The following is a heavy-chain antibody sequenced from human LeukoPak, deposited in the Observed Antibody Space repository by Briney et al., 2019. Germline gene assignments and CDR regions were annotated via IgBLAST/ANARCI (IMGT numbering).Heavy chain of an antibody. J-gene: IGHJ3*02. V-gene: IGHV4-59*12. CDR3: ARGPANYGGNSGDAFDI. Sequence: SETLSLTCTVSGGSISSYYWSWIRQPPGKGLEWIGYIYYSGSTNYNPSLKSRVTISVDTSKNQFSLKLSSVTAADTAVYYCARGPANYGGNSGDAFDIWGQGTMVTVSS. CDR1: GGSISSYY. D-gene: IGHD4-23*01. CDR2: IYYSGST.